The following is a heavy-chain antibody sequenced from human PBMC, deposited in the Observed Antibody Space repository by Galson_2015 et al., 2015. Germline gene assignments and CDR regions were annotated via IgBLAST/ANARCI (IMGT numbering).Heavy chain of an antibody. CDR2: ISYDGSNK. V-gene: IGHV3-30-3*01. J-gene: IGHJ5*02. CDR1: GFTFSSYA. D-gene: IGHD6-19*01. CDR3: ARDSRSVADDSFDP. Sequence: SLRLSCAASGFTFSSYAMHWVRQAPGKGLEWVAVISYDGSNKYYADSVKGRFTISRDNSKNTLYLQMNSLRAEDTAVYYCARDSRSVADDSFDPWGQGTLVTVSS.